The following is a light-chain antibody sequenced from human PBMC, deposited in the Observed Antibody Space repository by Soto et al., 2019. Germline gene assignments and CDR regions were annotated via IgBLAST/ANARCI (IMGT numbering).Light chain of an antibody. CDR3: QQYGASPIT. J-gene: IGKJ3*01. CDR1: QSVSDNN. Sequence: EIVLTQSPGTLSLSPGERAILSCRASQSVSDNNLAWYQQKPGQAPRLLMYGAFFRVTGVPDRFSGSASGVDFTLTISRLEPEDFAVYFCQQYGASPITFGPGTKVD. V-gene: IGKV3-20*01. CDR2: GAF.